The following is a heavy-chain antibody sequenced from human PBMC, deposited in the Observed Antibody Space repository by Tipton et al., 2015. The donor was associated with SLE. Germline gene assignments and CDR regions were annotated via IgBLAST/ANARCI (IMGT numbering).Heavy chain of an antibody. Sequence: SLRLSCAASGFTFRNFWMHWVRQAPGKGLVWVSRVNNDGSITHYADSVKGRFTTSRDNAKNTLYLQMNSLRAEDTAVYFCALYGVGATIIDYWGQGTLVTVSS. V-gene: IGHV3-74*01. D-gene: IGHD5-12*01. CDR1: GFTFRNFW. CDR2: VNNDGSIT. J-gene: IGHJ4*02. CDR3: ALYGVGATIIDY.